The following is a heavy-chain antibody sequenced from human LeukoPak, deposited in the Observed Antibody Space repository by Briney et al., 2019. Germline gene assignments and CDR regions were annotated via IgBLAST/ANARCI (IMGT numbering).Heavy chain of an antibody. D-gene: IGHD6-13*01. V-gene: IGHV3-21*01. CDR2: ISSSSSYI. Sequence: GGSLRLSCAASGFTFSSYSMNWARQAPGKGLEWVSSISSSSSYIYYADSVKGRFTISRDNAKNSLYLQMNSLRAEDTAVYYCARGAGIAAAGDYWGQGTLVTVSS. CDR1: GFTFSSYS. CDR3: ARGAGIAAAGDY. J-gene: IGHJ4*02.